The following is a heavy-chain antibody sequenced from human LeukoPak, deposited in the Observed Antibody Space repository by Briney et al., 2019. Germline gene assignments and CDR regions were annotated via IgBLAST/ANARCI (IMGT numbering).Heavy chain of an antibody. J-gene: IGHJ4*02. Sequence: GASVKVSCKVSGYTLTELSMHWVRQAPGKGLEWMGGFDPEERETVYAQKFQGRVTMTEDTSADTAYMELSSLRSEDTAVYYCAIHNSRYYFDYWGQGTLVTVSS. CDR1: GYTLTELS. CDR3: AIHNSRYYFDY. CDR2: FDPEERET. D-gene: IGHD1-14*01. V-gene: IGHV1-24*01.